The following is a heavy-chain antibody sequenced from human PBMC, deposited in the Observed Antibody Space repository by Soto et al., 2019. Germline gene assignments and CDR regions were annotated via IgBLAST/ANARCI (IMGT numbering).Heavy chain of an antibody. D-gene: IGHD2-21*01. CDR3: VRRVASGHRSWFDP. Sequence: QVELVQSGAEVKKPGASVKVSCQASEDTFTHYDINWVRQATGQGLEWMGWMNPNTGNIDCAHKFQGRLTMTRDTSTRTVYMELSSLRSDDTAVYYCVRRVASGHRSWFDPWGQGTLVTVSS. CDR2: MNPNTGNI. J-gene: IGHJ5*02. CDR1: EDTFTHYD. V-gene: IGHV1-8*02.